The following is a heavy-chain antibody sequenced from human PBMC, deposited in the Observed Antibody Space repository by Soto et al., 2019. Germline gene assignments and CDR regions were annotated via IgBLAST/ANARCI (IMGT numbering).Heavy chain of an antibody. CDR3: AKDEGTSSKVFDY. D-gene: IGHD6-6*01. Sequence: GDLRLSFVDSGFNVKAYERGWVRQAPLKGLEWVSSITATDGNTYYADYLRGRLTISRDNSRNSLFLQMHGLRPEHSALYYCAKDEGTSSKVFDYWGQGTMVPVSS. V-gene: IGHV3-23*01. CDR1: GFNVKAYE. J-gene: IGHJ4*02. CDR2: ITATDGNT.